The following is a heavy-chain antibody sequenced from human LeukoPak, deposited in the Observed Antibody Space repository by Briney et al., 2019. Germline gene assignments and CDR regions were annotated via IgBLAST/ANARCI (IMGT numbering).Heavy chain of an antibody. Sequence: ASVKVSCKASGYTFTSYGISWVRQAPGQGLEWMGWISAYNGSTNYAQKLQGRVTMTTDTSTITAYMELRSLRSDDTAVYYCARISYYYDSSGYDYWGQGTLVTVSS. J-gene: IGHJ4*02. V-gene: IGHV1-18*01. CDR3: ARISYYYDSSGYDY. CDR2: ISAYNGST. D-gene: IGHD3-22*01. CDR1: GYTFTSYG.